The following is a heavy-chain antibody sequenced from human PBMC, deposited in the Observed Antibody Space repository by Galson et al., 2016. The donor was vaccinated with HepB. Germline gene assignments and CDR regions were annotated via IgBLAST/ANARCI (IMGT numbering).Heavy chain of an antibody. Sequence: LSLTCTVSGGSISSGGYYWSWIRQHPGKGLEWIGNIYYSGYTYYNPSLKSRVTISVDTSKNQFSLKLSSVTAADTAVYYCARGTPSYFYDSSGNLDYWGQGTLVTVSS. J-gene: IGHJ4*02. CDR1: GGSISSGGYY. CDR2: IYYSGYT. CDR3: ARGTPSYFYDSSGNLDY. V-gene: IGHV4-31*03. D-gene: IGHD3-22*01.